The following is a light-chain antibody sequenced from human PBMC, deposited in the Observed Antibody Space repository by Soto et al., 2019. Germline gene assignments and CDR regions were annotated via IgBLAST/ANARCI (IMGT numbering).Light chain of an antibody. J-gene: IGKJ1*01. CDR3: QQYNNWPTWT. Sequence: TQSPGTLALSPGERATLSCRASQSVSSNLAWYQQKPGQAPRLLIYGASTRATGIPARFSGSGSGTEFTLTISSLQSEDFAVYYCQQYNNWPTWTFGQGTKVDI. CDR1: QSVSSN. CDR2: GAS. V-gene: IGKV3-15*01.